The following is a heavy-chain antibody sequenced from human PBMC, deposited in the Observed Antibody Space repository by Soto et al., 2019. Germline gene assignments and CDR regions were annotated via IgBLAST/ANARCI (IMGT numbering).Heavy chain of an antibody. J-gene: IGHJ6*03. CDR2: IWYDGSNK. CDR3: ARGRYGVAGFPRYYYYYMDV. Sequence: QVQLVESGGGVVQPWRSLRLSCAASGFTFSSYGMHWVRQAPGKGLEWVAVIWYDGSNKYYADSVKGRFTISRDNSKNTLYLQMNSLRAEDTAVYYCARGRYGVAGFPRYYYYYMDVWGKGTTVTVSS. D-gene: IGHD6-19*01. CDR1: GFTFSSYG. V-gene: IGHV3-33*01.